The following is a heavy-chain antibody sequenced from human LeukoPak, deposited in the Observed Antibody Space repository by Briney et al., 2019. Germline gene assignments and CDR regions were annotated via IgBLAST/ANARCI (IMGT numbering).Heavy chain of an antibody. V-gene: IGHV4-59*01. D-gene: IGHD3-22*01. Sequence: SETLSLTCTVSGASISSYYWSWIRQPPGKGLEWIGYIHHSGGADYNPSLKSRVTISVDTSKNQFSLKLSSVTAADTAVYYCARDRRYYYDSSGYYHNYYGMDVWGQGTTVTVSS. CDR1: GASISSYY. CDR3: ARDRRYYYDSSGYYHNYYGMDV. CDR2: IHHSGGA. J-gene: IGHJ6*02.